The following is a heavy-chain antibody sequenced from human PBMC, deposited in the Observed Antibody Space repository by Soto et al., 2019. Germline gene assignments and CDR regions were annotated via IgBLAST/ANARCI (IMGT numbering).Heavy chain of an antibody. D-gene: IGHD3-22*01. V-gene: IGHV3-15*04. Sequence: PGGSLRLSCAASGFTFYSYAMSWVRQAPGKGLEWVSTIGSVGGTTDYAAPVKGRFTISRDDSKNTLYLQMNSLKTEDTAVYYCTTDEIVNPPWAFDIWGQGTMVTVSS. CDR2: IGSVGGTT. CDR3: TTDEIVNPPWAFDI. J-gene: IGHJ3*02. CDR1: GFTFYSYA.